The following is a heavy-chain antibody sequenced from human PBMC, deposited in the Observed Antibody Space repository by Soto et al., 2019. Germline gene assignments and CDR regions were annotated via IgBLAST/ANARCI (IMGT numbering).Heavy chain of an antibody. CDR2: ISSHSSTL. CDR1: GFTFSSYS. J-gene: IGHJ5*02. V-gene: IGHV3-48*02. CDR3: VRDGSGNLHLNWFDP. D-gene: IGHD6-19*01. Sequence: PGGSLRLSCAASGFTFSSYSMNWVRQAPGKGLEWISYISSHSSTLYYADSVKGRFTISRDNAGNSLYLQMNSLRDEDTAVYYCVRDGSGNLHLNWFDPWGQGTLVTVYS.